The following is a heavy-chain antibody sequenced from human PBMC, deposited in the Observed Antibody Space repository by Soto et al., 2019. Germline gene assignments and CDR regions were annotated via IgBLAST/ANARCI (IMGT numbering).Heavy chain of an antibody. D-gene: IGHD1-1*01. CDR3: AKLGTMGVFDN. CDR1: GFTFSSYA. Sequence: EVQLLESGGGLVPPGGSLRLSCAASGFTFSSYAMSWVRQAPGEGLEWLAGITFRGDNTYYADSVKGRFTLSRDNSRNRLDLQMNSPKVEDTAPYYCAKLGTMGVFDNWGQGTLLTVSS. CDR2: ITFRGDNT. J-gene: IGHJ4*02. V-gene: IGHV3-23*01.